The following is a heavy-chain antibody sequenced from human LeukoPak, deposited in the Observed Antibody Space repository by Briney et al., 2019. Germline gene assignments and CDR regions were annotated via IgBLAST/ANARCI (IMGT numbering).Heavy chain of an antibody. CDR1: GFTFSSYS. CDR3: ARVFCGGDCSDAFDI. V-gene: IGHV3-21*01. D-gene: IGHD2-21*02. Sequence: GGSLRLSCAASGFTFSSYSMNWVRQAPGKGLEWVSSISSSSSNIYYADSVKGRFTISRDNAKNSLYLQMNSLRAEDTAVYYCARVFCGGDCSDAFDIWGQGTMVTVSS. CDR2: ISSSSSNI. J-gene: IGHJ3*02.